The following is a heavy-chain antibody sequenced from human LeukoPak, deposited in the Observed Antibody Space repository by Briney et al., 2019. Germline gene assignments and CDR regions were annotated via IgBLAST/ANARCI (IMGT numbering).Heavy chain of an antibody. CDR1: GFTLSSRW. CDR3: ATYDSWSGYNIAY. CDR2: INRDGSEK. J-gene: IGHJ4*02. Sequence: GGSLRLSCVVSGFTLSSRWMMWVRQAPGEGLEWMTNINRDGSEKNYVDSVKGRFTITRDNAENSLYMQMNSLKVEDSAIYYCATYDSWSGYNIAYWGQGTLVTVSS. D-gene: IGHD3-3*01. V-gene: IGHV3-7*03.